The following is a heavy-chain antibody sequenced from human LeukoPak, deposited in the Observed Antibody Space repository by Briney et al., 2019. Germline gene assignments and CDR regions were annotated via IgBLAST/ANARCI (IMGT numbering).Heavy chain of an antibody. CDR2: IYYSGST. CDR3: ARGDKGADTVWFDP. Sequence: KPSETLSLTCTVSGGSISSSSYYWGWIRQPPGKGLEWIGSIYYSGSTYYNPSLKSRVTISVDTSKNQFSLKLSSVTAADTAVYYCARGDKGADTVWFDPWGQGTLVTVSS. J-gene: IGHJ5*02. CDR1: GGSISSSSYY. D-gene: IGHD4-17*01. V-gene: IGHV4-39*07.